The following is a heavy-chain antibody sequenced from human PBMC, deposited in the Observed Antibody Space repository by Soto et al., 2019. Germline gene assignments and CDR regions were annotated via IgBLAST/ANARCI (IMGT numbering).Heavy chain of an antibody. V-gene: IGHV1-18*01. CDR2: ISAYNGNT. CDR1: GYTFASYA. CDR3: SRDPPPPDY. J-gene: IGHJ4*02. Sequence: QVQLVQSGADVKKPGASVKVSCKASGYTFASYAISWMRQAPGQGLEWMGWISAYNGNTNYAQKLQGRVTMTTDTSTSTAYMELMSLRSDDTAVYSCSRDPPPPDYWGQGTLGTVSS.